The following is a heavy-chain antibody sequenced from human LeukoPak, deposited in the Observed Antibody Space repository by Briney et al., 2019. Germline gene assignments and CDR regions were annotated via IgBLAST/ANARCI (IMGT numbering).Heavy chain of an antibody. Sequence: ASVKVSCKASGGTFSSYTISWVRQAPGQGLEWMGIINPSGGSTSYAQKFQGRVTMTRDTSTSTVYMELSSLRSEDTAVYYCARGIVVVPAAISGTDYWGQGTLVTVSS. CDR3: ARGIVVVPAAISGTDY. CDR1: GGTFSSYT. V-gene: IGHV1-46*03. J-gene: IGHJ4*02. CDR2: INPSGGST. D-gene: IGHD2-2*01.